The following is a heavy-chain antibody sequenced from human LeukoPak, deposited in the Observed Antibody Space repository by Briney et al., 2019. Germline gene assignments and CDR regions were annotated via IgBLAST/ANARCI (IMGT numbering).Heavy chain of an antibody. Sequence: ASVKVSCKVSGYTLTELSMHWVRQAPGKGLEWMGGFDPEDGETIYAQKFQGRVTMTEDTSTDTAYMELSSLRSEDTAVYYCASVPRYSSGQRGAFDIWGQGSMITVSS. D-gene: IGHD6-19*01. V-gene: IGHV1-24*01. CDR3: ASVPRYSSGQRGAFDI. CDR1: GYTLTELS. CDR2: FDPEDGET. J-gene: IGHJ3*02.